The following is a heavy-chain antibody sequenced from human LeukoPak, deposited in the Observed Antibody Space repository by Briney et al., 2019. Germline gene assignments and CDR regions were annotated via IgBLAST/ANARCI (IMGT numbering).Heavy chain of an antibody. CDR3: AKEFDFWSGYSGNWFDP. CDR1: GFTFSSYA. V-gene: IGHV3-23*01. J-gene: IGHJ5*02. CDR2: ISGSGGST. D-gene: IGHD3-3*01. Sequence: GGSLRLSCAASGFTFSSYAMSWVRQAPGKGLEWVSAISGSGGSTYYADSVKGRFTISRDNSKNTLYLQMNSLRAEDTAVYYCAKEFDFWSGYSGNWFDPWGQGTLVTVSS.